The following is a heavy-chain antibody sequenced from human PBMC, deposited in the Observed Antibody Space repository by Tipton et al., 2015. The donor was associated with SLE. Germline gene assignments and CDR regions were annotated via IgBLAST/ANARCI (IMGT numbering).Heavy chain of an antibody. D-gene: IGHD3-10*01. V-gene: IGHV4-34*01. CDR3: ARLRGSPGGYMDA. CDR2: INHSGST. CDR1: GGSFSGYY. Sequence: TLSLTCAVYGGSFSGYYWSWIRQPPGKGLEWIGEINHSGSTNYNPSLKSRVTISVDTSKNQFSLKLSSVAAADTAVYYCARLRGSPGGYMDAWGKGTTVTVSS. J-gene: IGHJ6*03.